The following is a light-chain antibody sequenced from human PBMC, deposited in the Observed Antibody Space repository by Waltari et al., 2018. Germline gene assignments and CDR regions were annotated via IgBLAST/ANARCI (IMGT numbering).Light chain of an antibody. CDR1: HSVRSNF. V-gene: IGKV3-20*01. CDR2: GAS. CDR3: QQYGSSPPLT. Sequence: EIVLTQSPGTLSLSPVERATLSCRASHSVRSNFLAWYQQKPGQAPRLLIYGASYRAAGIPARFSGSGSGTDFTLTISRVEPEDFAVYFCQQYGSSPPLTFGGGTKVEIK. J-gene: IGKJ4*01.